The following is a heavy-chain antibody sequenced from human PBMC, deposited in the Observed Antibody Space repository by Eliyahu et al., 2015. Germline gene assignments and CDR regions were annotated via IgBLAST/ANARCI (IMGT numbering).Heavy chain of an antibody. CDR3: AKDPGGAIVGATLVH. V-gene: IGHV3-23*01. CDR2: ISGSGGST. CDR1: GFTFXSYA. D-gene: IGHD1-26*01. J-gene: IGHJ4*02. Sequence: EVQLLXSGGGLVQPGGSLXLXCAAXGFTFXSYAMXWVRQAPGKGLEWVSAISGSGGSTYYADSVKGRFTISRDNSKNTLYLQMNSLRAEDTAVYYCAKDPGGAIVGATLVHWGQGTLVTVSS.